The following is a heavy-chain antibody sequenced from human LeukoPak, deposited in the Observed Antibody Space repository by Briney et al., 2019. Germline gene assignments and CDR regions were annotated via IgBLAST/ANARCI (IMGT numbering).Heavy chain of an antibody. J-gene: IGHJ3*01. V-gene: IGHV3-33*01. CDR3: ARADSSSWPGEAFDA. CDR2: IWSDVRNK. Sequence: GGCLTLSCAVAAFSFSSYGIRWVRHAPGKGLECVAIIWSDVRNKNYADSVKGRFTISRDNSKNTLHVQMNSVRAEDTAVYYCARADSSSWPGEAFDAWGRGTMDTVSS. D-gene: IGHD6-13*01. CDR1: AFSFSSYG.